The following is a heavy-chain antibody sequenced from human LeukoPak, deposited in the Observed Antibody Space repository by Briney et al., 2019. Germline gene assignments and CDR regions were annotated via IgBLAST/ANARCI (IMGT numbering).Heavy chain of an antibody. D-gene: IGHD4-17*01. CDR1: GFTFSTYT. Sequence: GSLRLSCAASGFTFSTYTMSWVRQAPGKGLEWVSGISGSGGTAYYADSVKGRFTISRDNSKNTLFLQMNSLRAEDTAIYYCAKDLQNDYGDFNGYFDYWGQGTLVTVSS. CDR3: AKDLQNDYGDFNGYFDY. J-gene: IGHJ4*02. V-gene: IGHV3-23*01. CDR2: ISGSGGTA.